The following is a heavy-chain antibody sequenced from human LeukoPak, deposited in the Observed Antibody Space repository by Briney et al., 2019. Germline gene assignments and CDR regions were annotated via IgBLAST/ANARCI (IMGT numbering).Heavy chain of an antibody. CDR3: ARDVSSGWYRSAFDY. Sequence: GASVKVSCKASGYTFTSYYMHWERQAPGQGLEWMGIINPSGGSTSYAQKFQGRVTMTRDMSTSTVYMELSSLRSEDTAVYYCARDVSSGWYRSAFDYWGQGTLVTVSS. D-gene: IGHD6-19*01. V-gene: IGHV1-46*01. CDR1: GYTFTSYY. CDR2: INPSGGST. J-gene: IGHJ4*02.